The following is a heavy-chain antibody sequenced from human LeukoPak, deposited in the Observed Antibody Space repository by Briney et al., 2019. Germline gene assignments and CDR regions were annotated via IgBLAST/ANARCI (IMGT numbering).Heavy chain of an antibody. D-gene: IGHD1-26*01. J-gene: IGHJ4*02. V-gene: IGHV3-13*01. CDR2: IDTAGDT. Sequence: GGSLRLSCVASGFTFSNYDMHWVRQPTGKGLEWVSAIDTAGDTYYPGSVKGRFTISRENAKNPLYLQMSSLGAGDTAVYYCAREDASGLDYWGQGTLVTVSS. CDR3: AREDASGLDY. CDR1: GFTFSNYD.